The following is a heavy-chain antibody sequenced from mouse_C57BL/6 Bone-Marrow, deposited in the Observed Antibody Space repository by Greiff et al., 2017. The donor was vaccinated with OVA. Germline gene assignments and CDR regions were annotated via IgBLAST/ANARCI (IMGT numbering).Heavy chain of an antibody. CDR2: ISSGGDYI. CDR1: GFTFSSYA. D-gene: IGHD1-1*01. CDR3: TRDSSSLYYFDY. V-gene: IGHV5-9-1*02. Sequence: EVKLQESGEGLVKPGGSLKLSCAASGFTFSSYAMSWVRQTPEKRLEWVAYISSGGDYIYYADNVKGRFTISRDNARNTLYLQMSSLTSEDTAMYYCTRDSSSLYYFDYWGQGTTLTVSS. J-gene: IGHJ2*01.